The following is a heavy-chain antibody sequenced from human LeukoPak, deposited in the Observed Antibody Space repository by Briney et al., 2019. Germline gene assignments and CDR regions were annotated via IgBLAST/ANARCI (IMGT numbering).Heavy chain of an antibody. CDR1: GFTFSSYA. J-gene: IGHJ4*02. D-gene: IGHD3-10*01. CDR2: ISGSGGST. Sequence: GGSLSLSCAASGFTFSSYAMRWVRQAPGRGLEWVSAISGSGGSTYYADSVKGRFTISRDDSKNTLYLQMNSLRAEDTAVYYCAKALWFGDEGFDYWGQGTLVTVSS. CDR3: AKALWFGDEGFDY. V-gene: IGHV3-23*01.